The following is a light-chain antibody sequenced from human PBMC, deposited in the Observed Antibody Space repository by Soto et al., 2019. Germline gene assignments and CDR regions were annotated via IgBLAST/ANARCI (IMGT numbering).Light chain of an antibody. CDR1: QVISSY. V-gene: IGKV1-8*01. CDR3: QQYYSSPPRIT. J-gene: IGKJ5*01. CDR2: AAS. Sequence: AIRMTQSPSSLSASTGDRFTITCLAIQVISSYLAWYQQKPGKAPKLLIYAASTSQSGVPSRFSGSGSGTDFTLTISCLQSEDFATYYCQQYYSSPPRITVGQGTRLEIK.